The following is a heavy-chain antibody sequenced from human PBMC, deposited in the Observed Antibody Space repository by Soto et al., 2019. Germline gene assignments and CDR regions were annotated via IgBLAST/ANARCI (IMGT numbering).Heavy chain of an antibody. CDR1: GFTFSSYA. CDR3: AKDGLKGDPFDY. CDR2: ISGSGGST. Sequence: EVQLLESGGGLVQPGGSLRLSCAASGFTFSSYAMSWVRQAPGKGLEWVSAISGSGGSTYYGDSVKGRFTIARDNSKNTLYLQMNSLRAEDTAVYYCAKDGLKGDPFDYWGQGTLVTVSS. V-gene: IGHV3-23*01. D-gene: IGHD2-21*02. J-gene: IGHJ4*02.